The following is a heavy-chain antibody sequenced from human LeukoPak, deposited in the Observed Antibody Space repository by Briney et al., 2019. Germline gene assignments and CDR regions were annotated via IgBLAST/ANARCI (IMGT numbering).Heavy chain of an antibody. CDR2: ISGTGGST. J-gene: IGHJ4*02. V-gene: IGHV3-23*01. D-gene: IGHD6-13*01. CDR1: GFTFSSYA. Sequence: GGSLRLSCAASGFTFSSYAMSWVRQAQGKGLEWVSGISGTGGSTYYAGSVKGRFTISSYNSKNTLYLQMNSLRDEDTAVYYCAKDQGSSWYYFDYWGQGTLVTVSS. CDR3: AKDQGSSWYYFDY.